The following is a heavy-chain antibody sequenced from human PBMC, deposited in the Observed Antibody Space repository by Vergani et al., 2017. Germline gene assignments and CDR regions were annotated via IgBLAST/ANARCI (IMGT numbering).Heavy chain of an antibody. CDR3: ARSPSIFTGYYRGGFDY. J-gene: IGHJ4*02. CDR2: IKQDGSEK. D-gene: IGHD3-9*01. CDR1: GFTFSSYW. V-gene: IGHV3-7*01. Sequence: EVQLVESGGGLVQPGGSLRLSCAASGFTFSSYWMSWVRQAPGKGLEWVANIKQDGSEKYYVDSVKGRFTISRDNAKNSLYLQMNSLRAEDTAVYYCARSPSIFTGYYRGGFDYWGQGTLVTVYS.